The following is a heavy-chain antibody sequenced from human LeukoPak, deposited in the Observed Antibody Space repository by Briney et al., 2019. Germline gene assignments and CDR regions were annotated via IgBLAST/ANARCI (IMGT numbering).Heavy chain of an antibody. CDR2: ISDSGSPI. Sequence: GGSLRLSCAVSGFTISNYEMNWARQAPGKGLEWVAYISDSGSPIYYADSVKGRFTISRDNAKNSLYLQMNSLRAEDTAVYYCAREYTMTTLGTFDYWGQGTLVTVSS. CDR3: AREYTMTTLGTFDY. D-gene: IGHD7-27*01. J-gene: IGHJ4*02. CDR1: GFTISNYE. V-gene: IGHV3-48*03.